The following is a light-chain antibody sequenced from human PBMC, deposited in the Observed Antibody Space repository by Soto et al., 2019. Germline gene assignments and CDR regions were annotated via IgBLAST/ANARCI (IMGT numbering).Light chain of an antibody. CDR3: SSYPSRSSSAYV. CDR2: DVS. J-gene: IGLJ1*01. V-gene: IGLV2-14*01. CDR1: SSDVGGYNY. Sequence: QSALTQPASVSGSPGQSITISCTGTSSDVGGYNYVSWYQQHPGKAPKLMIYDVSNRPSGVSNRFSGSKSGNTASLTISGLQAEDEADYYCSSYPSRSSSAYVFGTGTEVTVL.